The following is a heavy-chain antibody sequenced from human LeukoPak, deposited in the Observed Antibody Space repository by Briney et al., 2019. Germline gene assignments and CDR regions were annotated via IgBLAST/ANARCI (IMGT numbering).Heavy chain of an antibody. Sequence: SETLSLTCTVSGGSISSYYWSWIRQPPGKGLEWIGYIYYSGSTNYNPSLKSRGTISVETSKNQFSLKLSSVTAADTAVYYCASSGEEDSNFDYWGQGTLVTVSS. CDR1: GGSISSYY. CDR3: ASSGEEDSNFDY. D-gene: IGHD7-27*01. J-gene: IGHJ4*02. V-gene: IGHV4-59*01. CDR2: IYYSGST.